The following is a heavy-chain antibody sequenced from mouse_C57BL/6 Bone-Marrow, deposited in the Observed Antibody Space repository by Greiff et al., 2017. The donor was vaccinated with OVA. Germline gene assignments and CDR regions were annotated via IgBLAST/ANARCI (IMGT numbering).Heavy chain of an antibody. CDR2: IRSKSNNYAT. CDR1: GFSFNTYA. CDR3: ERHGGNYPFGY. J-gene: IGHJ3*01. Sequence: EVKLVESGGGLVQPKGSLKLSCAASGFSFNTYAMNWVRQAPGKGLEWVARIRSKSNNYATYYADSVKDRFTISRDDSESMLYLQMNNLKTEDTAMYYCERHGGNYPFGYWGQGTLVTGSA. V-gene: IGHV10-1*01. D-gene: IGHD2-1*01.